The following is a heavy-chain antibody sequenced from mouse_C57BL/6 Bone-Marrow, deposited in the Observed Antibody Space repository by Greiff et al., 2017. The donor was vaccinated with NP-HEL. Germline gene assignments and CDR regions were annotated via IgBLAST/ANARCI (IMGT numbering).Heavy chain of an antibody. V-gene: IGHV5-4*03. CDR3: ARALSSDYFDY. CDR2: ISDGGSYT. Sequence: EVKVVESGGGLVKPGGSLKLSCAASGFTFSSYAMSWVRQTPEKRLEWVATISDGGSYTYYPDNVKGRFTISRDNAKNNLYLQMSHLKSEDTAMYYCARALSSDYFDYWGQGTTLTVSS. CDR1: GFTFSSYA. D-gene: IGHD6-2*01. J-gene: IGHJ2*01.